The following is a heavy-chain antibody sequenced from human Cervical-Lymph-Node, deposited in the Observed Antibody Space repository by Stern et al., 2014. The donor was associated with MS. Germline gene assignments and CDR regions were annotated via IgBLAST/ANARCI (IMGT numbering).Heavy chain of an antibody. D-gene: IGHD6-13*01. CDR3: VRRIAKSGIPFDY. Sequence: VQLVESGTEVKKPGASVNVSCEASGYTFTSYYMHWIRQAPGPGLEWMGVINSSGGTTNYAQKFRGRVTLTRDTSTRTVYLELSNLTSEDTAVYYCVRRIAKSGIPFDYWGQGTLVTVSS. J-gene: IGHJ4*02. V-gene: IGHV1-46*01. CDR1: GYTFTSYY. CDR2: INSSGGTT.